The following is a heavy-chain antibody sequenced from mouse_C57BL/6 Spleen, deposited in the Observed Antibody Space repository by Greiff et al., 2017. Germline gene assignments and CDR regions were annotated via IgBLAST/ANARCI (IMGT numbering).Heavy chain of an antibody. CDR1: GYTFTSYW. CDR2: IHPNSGST. Sequence: QVQLQQPGAELVKPGASVTLSCKASGYTFTSYWMHWVRQRPGQGLEWIGMIHPNSGSTNYNEKFKSKATLTVDKASSTAYMQLSSLTSEDSADYYCSRPYYYGRGNYFDYWGQGTTRTVSS. CDR3: SRPYYYGRGNYFDY. J-gene: IGHJ2*01. D-gene: IGHD1-1*01. V-gene: IGHV1-64*01.